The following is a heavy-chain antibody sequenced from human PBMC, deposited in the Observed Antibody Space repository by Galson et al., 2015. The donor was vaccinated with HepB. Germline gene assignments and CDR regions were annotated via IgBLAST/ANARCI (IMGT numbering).Heavy chain of an antibody. CDR2: ISSSSSYI. V-gene: IGHV3-21*01. Sequence: SLRLSCAASGFTFSSYSMNWVRQAPGKGLEWVSSISSSSSYIYYADSVKGRFTISRDNAKNSLYLQMNSLRAEDTAVYYCAGRPRRGSGSYYNGDDAFDIWGQGTMVTVSS. CDR3: AGRPRRGSGSYYNGDDAFDI. J-gene: IGHJ3*02. D-gene: IGHD3-10*01. CDR1: GFTFSSYS.